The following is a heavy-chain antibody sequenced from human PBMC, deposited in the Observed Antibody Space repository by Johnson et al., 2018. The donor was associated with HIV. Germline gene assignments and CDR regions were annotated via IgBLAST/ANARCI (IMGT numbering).Heavy chain of an antibody. CDR2: IWYDGSNR. CDR3: AKEGYCSGGSCYDEAAFDI. V-gene: IGHV3-33*03. Sequence: QVQLVESGGGVVQPGRSLRLSCAASGFTFSSFGMHWVRQAPGKGLEWVAVIWYDGSNRYYADSVKGRFTISRDNAKNTLYLQMNSLRAEDTAVYYCAKEGYCSGGSCYDEAAFDIWGQGTMVTVSS. J-gene: IGHJ3*02. CDR1: GFTFSSFG. D-gene: IGHD2-15*01.